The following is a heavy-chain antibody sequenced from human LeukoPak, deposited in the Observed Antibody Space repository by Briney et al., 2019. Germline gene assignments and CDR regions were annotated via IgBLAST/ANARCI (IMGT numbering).Heavy chain of an antibody. J-gene: IGHJ4*02. CDR1: GFTFSSYD. CDR3: ARGAYGSGPYFDY. Sequence: PGGSLRLSCAASGFTFSSYDMNWVRQAPGKGLEWVSSISRNTNSIFYGDSVKGRFTISRDNAKNSLYLRMNSLRAEDTAVYYCARGAYGSGPYFDYWGQGTLVTVSS. CDR2: ISRNTNSI. D-gene: IGHD3-10*01. V-gene: IGHV3-21*01.